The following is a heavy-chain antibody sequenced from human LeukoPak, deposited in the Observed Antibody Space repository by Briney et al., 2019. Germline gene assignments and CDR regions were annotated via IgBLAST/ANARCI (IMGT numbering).Heavy chain of an antibody. V-gene: IGHV1-8*03. CDR2: MNPNSGNT. CDR3: ARGGRFPTRHNWFDP. CDR1: GYTFTSYG. J-gene: IGHJ5*02. Sequence: ASVKVSCKASGYTFTSYGISWVRQAPGQGLEWMGWMNPNSGNTGYAQKFQGRVTITRNTSISTAYMELSSLRSEDTAVYYCARGGRFPTRHNWFDPWGQGTLVTVSS. D-gene: IGHD2-15*01.